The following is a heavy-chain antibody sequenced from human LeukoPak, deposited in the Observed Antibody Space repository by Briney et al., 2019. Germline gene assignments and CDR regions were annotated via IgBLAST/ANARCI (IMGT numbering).Heavy chain of an antibody. J-gene: IGHJ5*02. CDR1: GGSISSSSYY. V-gene: IGHV4-39*07. CDR2: IYYSGST. D-gene: IGHD3-10*01. CDR3: ARASGRVIIVNWFDP. Sequence: PSETLSLTCTVSGGSISSSSYYWGWIRQPPGKGLEWIGSIYYSGSTYYNPSLKSRVTISVDTSKNQFSLKLSSVTAADTAVYYCARASGRVIIVNWFDPWGQGTLVTVSS.